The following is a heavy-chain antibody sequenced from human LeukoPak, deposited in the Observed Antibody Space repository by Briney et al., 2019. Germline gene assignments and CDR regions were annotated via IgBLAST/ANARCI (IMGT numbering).Heavy chain of an antibody. CDR2: NSSSGSTI. J-gene: IGHJ4*02. CDR3: ARDLKKGWFGNGVSYFDY. Sequence: GGSLRLSCAASGFTFSDYYMSWIRQAPGKGLEWVSYNSSSGSTIYYADSVKGRFTISRDNAKNSLYLQMNSLRAEDTAVYYCARDLKKGWFGNGVSYFDYWGQGTLVTVSS. CDR1: GFTFSDYY. D-gene: IGHD3-10*01. V-gene: IGHV3-11*04.